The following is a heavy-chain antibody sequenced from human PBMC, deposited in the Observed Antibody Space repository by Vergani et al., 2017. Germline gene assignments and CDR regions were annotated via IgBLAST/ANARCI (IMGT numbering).Heavy chain of an antibody. J-gene: IGHJ4*02. V-gene: IGHV4-31*02. CDR3: ARAALDSSGYYLFDY. CDR2: IYYSGST. CDR1: GFTFSSYS. Sequence: VQLVESGGGLVKPGGSLRLSCAASGFTFSSYSMNWVRQHPGKGLEWIGYIYYSGSTYYNPSLKSRVTISVDTSKNQFSLKLSSVTAADTAVYYCARAALDSSGYYLFDYWGQGTLVTVSS. D-gene: IGHD3-22*01.